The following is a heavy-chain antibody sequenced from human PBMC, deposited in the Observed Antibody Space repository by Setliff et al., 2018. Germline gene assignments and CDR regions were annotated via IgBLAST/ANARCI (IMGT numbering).Heavy chain of an antibody. CDR3: ARFSPALYYNFWSGYFGEQ. CDR1: GGSISSSSYY. CDR2: IYYSGST. J-gene: IGHJ4*02. D-gene: IGHD3-3*01. Sequence: PSETLSLTCTVSGGSISSSSYYWGWIRQPPGKGLEWIGSIYYSGSTYYNPSLKSRVTISVDTSKNQFSLKLSSVTAADTAVYYCARFSPALYYNFWSGYFGEQWGQGTLVTVSS. V-gene: IGHV4-39*07.